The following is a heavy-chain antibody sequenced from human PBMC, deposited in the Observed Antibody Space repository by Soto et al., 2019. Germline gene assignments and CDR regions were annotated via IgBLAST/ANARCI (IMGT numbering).Heavy chain of an antibody. J-gene: IGHJ5*02. D-gene: IGHD1-1*01. V-gene: IGHV4-4*07. CDR2: IYATGTT. CDR3: VRDGTKTLRDWFDP. Sequence: SETLSLTCTVAGASISGFYWSWIRKSAGKGLAWIGRIYATGTTDYNPSRKRRVMMSVDTSKKQLSLKLRSVSSADTAVYSCVRDGTKTLRDWFDPWGQGISVTVSS. CDR1: GASISGFY.